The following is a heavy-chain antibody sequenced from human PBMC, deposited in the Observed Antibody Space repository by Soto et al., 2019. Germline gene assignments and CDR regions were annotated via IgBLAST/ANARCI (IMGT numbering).Heavy chain of an antibody. CDR2: IYYSGST. J-gene: IGHJ3*02. CDR3: ARTYGFDAFDI. D-gene: IGHD4-17*01. CDR1: GGSISSYY. V-gene: IGHV4-59*01. Sequence: TLSLTCTVSGGSISSYYWSWIRQPPGKGLEWIGYIYYSGSTNYNPSLKSRVTISVDTSKNQFSLKLSSVTAADTAVYYCARTYGFDAFDIWGQGTMVTVSS.